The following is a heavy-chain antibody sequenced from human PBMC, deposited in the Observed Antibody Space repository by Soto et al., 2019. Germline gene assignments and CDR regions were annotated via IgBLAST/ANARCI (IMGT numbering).Heavy chain of an antibody. CDR3: ARVRMGESIVLDY. J-gene: IGHJ4*02. Sequence: ASVKVSSKASGYTFTSCGISWVRQSPGQGLEWMGWISAYNGNTNYAQKLQGRVTMTTDTSTSTAYMELRSLRSDDTAVYYCARVRMGESIVLDYWGQGTLVTVSS. CDR1: GYTFTSCG. CDR2: ISAYNGNT. V-gene: IGHV1-18*01. D-gene: IGHD6-6*01.